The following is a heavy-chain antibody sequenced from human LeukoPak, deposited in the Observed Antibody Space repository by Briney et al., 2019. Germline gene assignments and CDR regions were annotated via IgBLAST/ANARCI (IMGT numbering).Heavy chain of an antibody. V-gene: IGHV3-7*01. J-gene: IGHJ4*02. D-gene: IGHD2-21*01. CDR2: IKRDGSEK. CDR1: GFTFSSSW. Sequence: GGSLRLSCAASGFTFSSSWMSWVRQAPGKGLEWLANIKRDGSEKYYVDSVKGRFTISRDNAKNSLYLQMNTLRAEDTAVYYCARDDVVVVQNWGRGTLVTVSS. CDR3: ARDDVVVVQN.